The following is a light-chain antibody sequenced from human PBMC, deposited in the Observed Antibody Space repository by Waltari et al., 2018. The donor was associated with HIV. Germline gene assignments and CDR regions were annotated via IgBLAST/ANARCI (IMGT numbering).Light chain of an antibody. J-gene: IGLJ1*01. CDR2: EVS. V-gene: IGLV2-11*01. Sequence: QSALTQPRSVSGSPGQSVTISCTGTSSDVRGYNAVSWYQPHPGKAPKLLIYEVSKWPSGVPDRFSGSKSGNTASLTISGLRADDEADYYCCSYGGTYNVFGTGTKVTIL. CDR1: SSDVRGYNA. CDR3: CSYGGTYNV.